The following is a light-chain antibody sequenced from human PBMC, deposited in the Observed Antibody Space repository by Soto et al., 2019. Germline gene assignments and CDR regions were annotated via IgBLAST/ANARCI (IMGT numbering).Light chain of an antibody. CDR2: VNN. V-gene: IGLV1-40*01. J-gene: IGLJ2*01. Sequence: QSVLTQPPSVSGTPGQRVSISCTGTSSNIGADYDVHWYQQLPGTAPRLLVFVNNNRPSGVPDRFSGSRSGTSASLAITGLEAEDEAIYYCQSYDSSLSTSIFGAGTKLTVL. CDR1: SSNIGADYD. CDR3: QSYDSSLSTSI.